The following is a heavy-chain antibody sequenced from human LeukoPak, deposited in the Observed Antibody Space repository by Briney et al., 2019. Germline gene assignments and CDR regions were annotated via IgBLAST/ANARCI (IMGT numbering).Heavy chain of an antibody. J-gene: IGHJ4*02. Sequence: PGGSLRLSCAASGFTFSSYSMNWVRQAPGKGLEWVSYISSSSSTIYYADSVKGRFTISRDNAKNSLYLQMNSLRAEDTAVYYCASSYYDFWSGYLGPFDYWGQGTLVTVSS. V-gene: IGHV3-48*01. D-gene: IGHD3-3*01. CDR2: ISSSSSTI. CDR1: GFTFSSYS. CDR3: ASSYYDFWSGYLGPFDY.